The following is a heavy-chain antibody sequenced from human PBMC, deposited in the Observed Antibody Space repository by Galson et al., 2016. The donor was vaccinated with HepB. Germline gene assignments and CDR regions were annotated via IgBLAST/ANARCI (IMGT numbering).Heavy chain of an antibody. V-gene: IGHV4-59*01. Sequence: SETLSLTCSVSGGSISSNYWSWVRQPPGKGLEWTGYISHSGSNNYNPSLKSRVTMSLDMSKNQFSLRLSSVTAADTAVYYCARRRGYLDTYYYYGMDVWGQGTTVTVSS. CDR2: ISHSGSN. D-gene: IGHD3-22*01. J-gene: IGHJ6*02. CDR3: ARRRGYLDTYYYYGMDV. CDR1: GGSISSNY.